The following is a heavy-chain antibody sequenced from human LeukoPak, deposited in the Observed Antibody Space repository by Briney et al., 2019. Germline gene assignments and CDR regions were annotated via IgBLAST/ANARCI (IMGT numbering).Heavy chain of an antibody. CDR2: INPNSGGT. J-gene: IGHJ6*03. V-gene: IGHV1-2*02. D-gene: IGHD2-21*02. Sequence: GSVKVSCKASGYTFTGYYMNWVRQAPGQGLEWMGWINPNSGGTNYAQKFQGRVTMTRDTSISTAYMELSRLRSDDTAVYYCARDTGYCGGDCYTNYYYYYMDVWGKGTTVTVSS. CDR3: ARDTGYCGGDCYTNYYYYYMDV. CDR1: GYTFTGYY.